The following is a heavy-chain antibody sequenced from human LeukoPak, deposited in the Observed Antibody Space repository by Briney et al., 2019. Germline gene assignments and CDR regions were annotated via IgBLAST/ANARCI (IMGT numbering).Heavy chain of an antibody. V-gene: IGHV4-39*02. Sequence: SETLSLTCTVSGGSISSSSYYWGWIRQPPGKGLEWIGSIYYSGSTYYNPSLKSRVTISVDTSKNQFSLKLSSVTAADTAVYYCARESDYDFWSGYYFSFDPWGQGTLVTVSS. D-gene: IGHD3-3*01. CDR3: ARESDYDFWSGYYFSFDP. CDR2: IYYSGST. CDR1: GGSISSSSYY. J-gene: IGHJ5*02.